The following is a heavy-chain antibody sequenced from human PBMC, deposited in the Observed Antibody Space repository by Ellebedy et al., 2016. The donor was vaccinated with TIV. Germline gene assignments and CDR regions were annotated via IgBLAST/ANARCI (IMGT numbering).Heavy chain of an antibody. V-gene: IGHV3-11*04. CDR1: GFTFSDYY. CDR3: ARDPHYYDSSGQAP. J-gene: IGHJ5*02. CDR2: ISSSGSTI. Sequence: GGSLRLXCAASGFTFSDYYMSWIRQAPGKGLEWVSYISSSGSTIYYADSVKGRFTISRDNAKNSLYLQMNSLRDEDTAVYYCARDPHYYDSSGQAPWGQGTLVTVSS. D-gene: IGHD3-22*01.